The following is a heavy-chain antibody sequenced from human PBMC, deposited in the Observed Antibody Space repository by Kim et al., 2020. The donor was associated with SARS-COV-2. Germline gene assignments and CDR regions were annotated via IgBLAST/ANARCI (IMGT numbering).Heavy chain of an antibody. V-gene: IGHV4-4*02. D-gene: IGHD3-9*01. CDR3: ATSRAYDILTGEIDY. Sequence: SLKSRVTISVDKSKTQFSLKLSSVTAADTAVYYCATSRAYDILTGEIDYWGQGTLVTVSS. J-gene: IGHJ4*02.